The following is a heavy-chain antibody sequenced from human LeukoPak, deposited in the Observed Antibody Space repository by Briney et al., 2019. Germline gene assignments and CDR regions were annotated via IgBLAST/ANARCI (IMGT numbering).Heavy chain of an antibody. D-gene: IGHD3-16*01. CDR3: ARSMDVGVSAPRD. V-gene: IGHV3-53*01. CDR2: FCSGSRT. J-gene: IGHJ4*02. CDR1: GFTVSSNY. Sequence: AGSLRLSCAASGFTVSSNYMSWLRQAPGKGLKGVSVFCSGSRTFSPESVKGRFTISRDDSKNTLYLQMNSLRDEDTAVYYCARSMDVGVSAPRDWGQGTLVTVSS.